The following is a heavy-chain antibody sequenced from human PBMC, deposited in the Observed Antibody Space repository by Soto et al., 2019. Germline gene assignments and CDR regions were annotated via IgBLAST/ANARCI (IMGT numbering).Heavy chain of an antibody. J-gene: IGHJ4*02. CDR1: GYTFSRYG. Sequence: GASVKVSCKASGYTFSRYGISWVRQAPGQGLEWMGIINGSNGSTNYAQKFQGRVTMTRDTSTSTVYMELSSLRSEDTAVYYCARGSDSFFDYWGQGTLVTVSS. D-gene: IGHD3-9*01. V-gene: IGHV1-46*01. CDR3: ARGSDSFFDY. CDR2: INGSNGST.